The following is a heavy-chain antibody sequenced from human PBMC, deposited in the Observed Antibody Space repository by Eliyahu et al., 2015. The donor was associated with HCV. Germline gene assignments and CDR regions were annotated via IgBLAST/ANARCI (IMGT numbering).Heavy chain of an antibody. J-gene: IGHJ4*02. D-gene: IGHD4-17*01. CDR1: GFTFSTFA. V-gene: IGHV3-48*02. Sequence: EVQMVESGGGLVQPGGSLRLSCETSGFTFSTFAMNWVRQAPGKGLEWVAYITSSSGTIYYADSVKGRFTISRDNAKNSLYLQMNSLRDEDTAVYYCAILTTVTAHWGQGTLVTVSS. CDR2: ITSSSGTI. CDR3: AILTTVTAH.